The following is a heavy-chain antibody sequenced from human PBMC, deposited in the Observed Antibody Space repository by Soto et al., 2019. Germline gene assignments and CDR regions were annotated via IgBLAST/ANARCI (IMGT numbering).Heavy chain of an antibody. CDR3: SGGVGDAI. J-gene: IGHJ4*02. CDR2: TNQDGSEK. CDR1: GFSFRSDW. Sequence: EDQLVESGGGLVQPGGSLRLTCAVSGFSFRSDWMNWVRQAPGKGLEWVAHTNQDGSEKYYLDSVKGRFTIFRDNAKSSLYLQMNSRRAEDPAVYYCSGGVGDAIWGQGTLVTVSS. V-gene: IGHV3-7*04. D-gene: IGHD1-26*01.